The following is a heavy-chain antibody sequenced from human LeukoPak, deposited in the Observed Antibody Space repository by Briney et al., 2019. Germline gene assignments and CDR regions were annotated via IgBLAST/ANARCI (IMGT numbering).Heavy chain of an antibody. J-gene: IGHJ6*03. V-gene: IGHV1-46*01. CDR1: GYTFTSYY. CDR2: INPSGGST. D-gene: IGHD3-10*01. CDR3: ARDSGAAKGYYYYYMDV. Sequence: GASVKVSCKASGYTFTSYYMHWVRQAPGQGLEWMGIINPSGGSTSYAQKFQGRVTMTRDTSTSTVYMEPSSLRSEDTAVYYWARDSGAAKGYYYYYMDVWGKGTTVTVSS.